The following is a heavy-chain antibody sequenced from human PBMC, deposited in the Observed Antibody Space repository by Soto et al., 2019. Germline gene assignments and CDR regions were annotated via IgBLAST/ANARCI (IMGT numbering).Heavy chain of an antibody. Sequence: GASVKVSCKASGYTFTSYDINWVRQATGQGLEWMGWMNPNSGNTGYAQKFQGRVTMTRNTSISTAYMELSSLRSEDTAVYYCARGREDIVVVVAATAFDIWGQGTMVTVSS. D-gene: IGHD2-15*01. CDR3: ARGREDIVVVVAATAFDI. V-gene: IGHV1-8*01. J-gene: IGHJ3*02. CDR1: GYTFTSYD. CDR2: MNPNSGNT.